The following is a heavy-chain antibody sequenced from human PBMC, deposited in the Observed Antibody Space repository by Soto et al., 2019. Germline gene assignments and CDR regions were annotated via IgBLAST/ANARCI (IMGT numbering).Heavy chain of an antibody. CDR2: ISSSSSTI. CDR3: ARDSLPAGYSSGWYPVYYYGMDV. CDR1: GFTFSSYS. J-gene: IGHJ6*02. V-gene: IGHV3-48*02. Sequence: GGSLRLSCATSGFTFSSYSMNWVRQAPGKGLEWVSYISSSSSTIYYADSVKGRFTISRDNAKNSLYLQMNSLRDEDTAVYYCARDSLPAGYSSGWYPVYYYGMDVWGQGTTVTVSS. D-gene: IGHD6-19*01.